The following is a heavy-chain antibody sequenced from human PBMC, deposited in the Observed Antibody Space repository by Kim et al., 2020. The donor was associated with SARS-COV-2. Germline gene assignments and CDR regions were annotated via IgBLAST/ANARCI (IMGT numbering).Heavy chain of an antibody. CDR3: ARDLDYYGSGSRDY. V-gene: IGHV1-2*02. Sequence: QKFQGRVTMTRDTSISTAYMELSRLRSDDTAVYYCARDLDYYGSGSRDYWGQGTLVTVSS. J-gene: IGHJ4*02. D-gene: IGHD3-10*01.